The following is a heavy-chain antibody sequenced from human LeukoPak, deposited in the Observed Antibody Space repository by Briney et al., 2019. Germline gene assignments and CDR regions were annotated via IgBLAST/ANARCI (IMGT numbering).Heavy chain of an antibody. J-gene: IGHJ5*02. Sequence: SETLSLTCAVYGGSFSGYYWSWIRQPPGKGLEWIGEINHSGSSNYNPSLKSRVTISVDKSKNQFSLKLSSVTAADTAVYYCARVQSTMVRGVMLNWFDPWGQGTLVTVSS. CDR1: GGSFSGYY. D-gene: IGHD3-10*01. V-gene: IGHV4-34*01. CDR3: ARVQSTMVRGVMLNWFDP. CDR2: INHSGSS.